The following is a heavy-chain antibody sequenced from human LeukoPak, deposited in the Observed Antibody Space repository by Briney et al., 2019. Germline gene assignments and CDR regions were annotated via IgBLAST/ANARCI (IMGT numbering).Heavy chain of an antibody. CDR1: GGTFSSYA. J-gene: IGHJ4*02. V-gene: IGHV1-69*06. D-gene: IGHD1-26*01. CDR3: ARGRSAVGATPFDY. CDR2: IIPIFGTA. Sequence: SVKVSCKSSGGTFSSYAISWVRPAPGQGLAWMGGIIPIFGTANYAQKFQGRVTITADKSTSTAYLELSSLRSEDKAVYYCARGRSAVGATPFDYWGQGTLVTVSS.